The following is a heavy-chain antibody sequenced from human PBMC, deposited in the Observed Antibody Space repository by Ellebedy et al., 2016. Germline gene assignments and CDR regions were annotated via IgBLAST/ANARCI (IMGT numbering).Heavy chain of an antibody. CDR2: ISWNSGTI. J-gene: IGHJ3*02. CDR1: GFTFMDYA. CDR3: AKDMGPDFWTGYGGFDI. Sequence: GGSLRLSCAASGFTFMDYAMHWVRQVPGNGLEWVAGISWNSGTIGYADSVKGRFTISRDNAKNSLFLQMNSLRAEDTALYYCAKDMGPDFWTGYGGFDIWGLGTMVTVSS. D-gene: IGHD3/OR15-3a*01. V-gene: IGHV3-9*01.